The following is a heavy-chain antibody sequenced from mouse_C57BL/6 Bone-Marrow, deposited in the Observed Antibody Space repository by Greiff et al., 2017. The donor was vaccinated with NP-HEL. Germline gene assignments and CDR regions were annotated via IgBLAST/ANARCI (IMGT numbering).Heavy chain of an antibody. J-gene: IGHJ3*01. CDR2: ISSGGSYT. Sequence: VQLQESGGDLVKPGGSLKLSCAASGFTFSSYGMSWVRQTPDKRLEWVATISSGGSYTYYPDSVKGRFTISRDNAKNTLYLQMSSLKSEDTAMYYCARRGDSEPFAYWGQGTLVTVSA. D-gene: IGHD2-12*01. CDR1: GFTFSSYG. CDR3: ARRGDSEPFAY. V-gene: IGHV5-6*01.